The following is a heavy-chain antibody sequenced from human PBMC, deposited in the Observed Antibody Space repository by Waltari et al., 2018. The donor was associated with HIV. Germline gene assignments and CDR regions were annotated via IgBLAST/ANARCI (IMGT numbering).Heavy chain of an antibody. D-gene: IGHD2-21*01. Sequence: EVQLVESGGGLVKPGGSLRLSCAASGFTFSSCSMGWIRQAPVRGLEWVASIDSSNTYIHYADSVRGRFTISRDNAKNSLYLQMNSLRAEDTALYYCARVDGGNSEVYHWGQGTLVTVSS. V-gene: IGHV3-21*01. CDR2: IDSSNTYI. CDR1: GFTFSSCS. J-gene: IGHJ4*02. CDR3: ARVDGGNSEVYH.